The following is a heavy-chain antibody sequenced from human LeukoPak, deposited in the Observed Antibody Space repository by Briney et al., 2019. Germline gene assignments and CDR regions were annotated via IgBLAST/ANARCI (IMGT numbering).Heavy chain of an antibody. D-gene: IGHD1-26*01. V-gene: IGHV1-3*01. CDR1: GYTFTSYA. CDR3: ARGLVGATIRLDY. CDR2: INAGNGNT. J-gene: IGHJ4*02. Sequence: GASVTVSCTASGYTFTSYAMHWVRQAPGQRLEWMGWINAGNGNTKYSQKFQGRVTITRDTSASTAYMELSSLRSEDTAVYYCARGLVGATIRLDYWGQGTLVTVSS.